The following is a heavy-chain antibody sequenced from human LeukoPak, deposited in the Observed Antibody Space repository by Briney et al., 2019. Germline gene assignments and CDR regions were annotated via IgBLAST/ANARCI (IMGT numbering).Heavy chain of an antibody. CDR1: GFTFSSYA. CDR2: ISGSGGST. J-gene: IGHJ3*02. D-gene: IGHD3-22*01. Sequence: GGSLRLSCAASGFTFSSYAMSWLRQAPEKGLEWVSAISGSGGSTYYADSVKGRFTISRDNSKNTLYLQMNSLRAEDTAVYYCAKEEYYDSSGYYYVPLDAFDIWGQGTMVTVSS. CDR3: AKEEYYDSSGYYYVPLDAFDI. V-gene: IGHV3-23*01.